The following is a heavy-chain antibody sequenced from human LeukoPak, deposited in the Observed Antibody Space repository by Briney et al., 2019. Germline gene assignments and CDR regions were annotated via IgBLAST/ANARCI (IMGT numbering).Heavy chain of an antibody. CDR2: IYYSGST. CDR3: AGEGYSDYVWGSYRYTLDY. Sequence: SATLPLPCTVSGGSIISSSYYCGWIRHPPGQGLEWMGIIYYSGSTYYNPPLKSRVTISVDTSKNQSSLKLSSVTAADTAVYYCAGEGYSDYVWGSYRYTLDYWGQGTLVTVSS. D-gene: IGHD3-16*02. J-gene: IGHJ4*02. V-gene: IGHV4-39*07. CDR1: GGSIISSSYY.